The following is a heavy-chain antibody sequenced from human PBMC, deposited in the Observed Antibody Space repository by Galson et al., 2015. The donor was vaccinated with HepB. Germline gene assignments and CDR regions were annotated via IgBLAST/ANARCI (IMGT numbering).Heavy chain of an antibody. V-gene: IGHV3-21*01. CDR1: GFTFSSYS. CDR2: ISSCSSYI. CDR3: ARETLDAFDI. Sequence: SLRLSCAVSGFTFSSYSMNWVRQAPGKGLEWVSFISSCSSYIYYADSVKGRFTISRDNARNSLHLQMNSLRAEDTAVYYCARETLDAFDIWGQGTMVTVSS. J-gene: IGHJ3*02.